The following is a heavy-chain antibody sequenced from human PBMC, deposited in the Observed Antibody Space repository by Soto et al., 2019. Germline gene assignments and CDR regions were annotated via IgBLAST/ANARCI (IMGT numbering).Heavy chain of an antibody. CDR2: ISHGGRNK. D-gene: IGHD3-9*01. CDR1: GFTFSSYG. J-gene: IGHJ3*02. Sequence: GESLKISCAASGFTFSSYGMHWVRQAPGKGLEWVAVISHGGRNKYYADSVKGRFAVSRDNSKKTLYLQMNSLRAEDTAVYYCVKEEYYDILTGSRGDAFDIWGQGTMVTVSS. CDR3: VKEEYYDILTGSRGDAFDI. V-gene: IGHV3-30*18.